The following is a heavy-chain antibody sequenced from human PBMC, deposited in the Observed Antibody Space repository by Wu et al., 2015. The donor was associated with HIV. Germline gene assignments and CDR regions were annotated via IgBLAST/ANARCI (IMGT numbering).Heavy chain of an antibody. Sequence: QVQLVQSGAEVKKPGASVKVSCKASGYTFTSYDINWVRQATGQGLEWMGWMNPNSGNTGYAQKFQGRVTMTRNTSISTAYMELSSLRSEDTAVYYCASVRVAYYYGSGSNEDDYWGQGNAGHRLL. D-gene: IGHD3-10*01. CDR3: ASVRVAYYYGSGSNEDDY. CDR2: MNPNSGNT. V-gene: IGHV1-8*01. J-gene: IGHJ4*02. CDR1: GYTFTSYD.